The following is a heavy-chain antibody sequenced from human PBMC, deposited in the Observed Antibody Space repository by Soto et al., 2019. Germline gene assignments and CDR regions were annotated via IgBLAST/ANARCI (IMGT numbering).Heavy chain of an antibody. D-gene: IGHD1-26*01. CDR1: GGTFSSYT. CDR2: IIPVLGLA. CDR3: AREKLLVGTPSHFAY. J-gene: IGHJ4*02. Sequence: QVQLVQYGAEVKKPGSSVKVSCKASGGTFSSYTIAWVRQAPGQGIEWVGRIIPVLGLANYAHRFQGRVRITPDKSSRTAYRGRGSLRPQHTAVYYCAREKLLVGTPSHFAYWGQGTLVTVPS. V-gene: IGHV1-69*02.